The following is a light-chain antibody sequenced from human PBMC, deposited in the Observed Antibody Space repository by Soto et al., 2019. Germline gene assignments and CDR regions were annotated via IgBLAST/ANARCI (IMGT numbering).Light chain of an antibody. Sequence: EIVLTQSPATLSLSPGERATLSCRASQSVSSYLAWYQQKPGQAPRLLIYGASNRATGTPDRFSGSGSGTDFSLTISRLEPEDFAVYYCQQYNDSPWTFGQGTKVDIK. V-gene: IGKV3-20*01. CDR3: QQYNDSPWT. CDR1: QSVSSY. CDR2: GAS. J-gene: IGKJ1*01.